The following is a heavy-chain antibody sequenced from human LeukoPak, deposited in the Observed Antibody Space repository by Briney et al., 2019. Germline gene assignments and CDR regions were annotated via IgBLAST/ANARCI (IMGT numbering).Heavy chain of an antibody. Sequence: SETLSLTCAVYGGSFSGYYWSWIRQPPGKGLEWIGEINLSGSTNYNPSLKSRVTISVDTSKNQFSLKLSSVTAADTAVYYCASGITIFGVGMDVWGQGTTVTVSS. CDR1: GGSFSGYY. CDR3: ASGITIFGVGMDV. D-gene: IGHD3-3*01. CDR2: INLSGST. V-gene: IGHV4-34*01. J-gene: IGHJ6*02.